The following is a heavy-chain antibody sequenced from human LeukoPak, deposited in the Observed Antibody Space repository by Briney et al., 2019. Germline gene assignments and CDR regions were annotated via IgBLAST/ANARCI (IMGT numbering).Heavy chain of an antibody. CDR3: ASYIVGPTLDY. J-gene: IGHJ4*02. Sequence: GGSLRLSCAASGFTVSSNYMNWVRQAPGKGLEWVSYISSSSSTIYYADSVKGRFTISRDNAKDSLYLQMNSLRAEDTAVYYCASYIVGPTLDYWGQGTLVTVSS. V-gene: IGHV3-48*04. D-gene: IGHD1-26*01. CDR2: ISSSSSTI. CDR1: GFTVSSNY.